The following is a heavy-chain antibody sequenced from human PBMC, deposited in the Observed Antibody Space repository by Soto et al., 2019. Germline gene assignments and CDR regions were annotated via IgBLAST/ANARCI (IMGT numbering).Heavy chain of an antibody. CDR2: IYYSGST. Sequence: QLQLQESGPGLVKPSETLSLTCTVSGGSISNSRYYGGWIRQPPGKELEWIGSIYYSGSTYYNPSRKSRVSISVDTSKYQFSLNLSSVTAADTAVYYCARHSSGWYDFDYWGQGTLVTVSS. J-gene: IGHJ4*02. D-gene: IGHD6-19*01. CDR1: GGSISNSRYY. CDR3: ARHSSGWYDFDY. V-gene: IGHV4-39*01.